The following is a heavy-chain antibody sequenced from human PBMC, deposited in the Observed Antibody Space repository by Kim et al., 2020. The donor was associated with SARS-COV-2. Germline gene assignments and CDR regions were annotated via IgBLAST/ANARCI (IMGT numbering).Heavy chain of an antibody. V-gene: IGHV4-39*01. CDR2: IYYSGST. J-gene: IGHJ5*02. CDR3: ARGHVWSGYYTRWFDP. D-gene: IGHD3-3*01. CDR1: GGSISSSSYY. Sequence: SETLSLTCTVSGGSISSSSYYWGWIRQPPGKGLEWIGSIYYSGSTYYNPSLKSRVTISVDTSKNQFSLKLSSVTAADTAVYYCARGHVWSGYYTRWFDPWGQGTLVTVSS.